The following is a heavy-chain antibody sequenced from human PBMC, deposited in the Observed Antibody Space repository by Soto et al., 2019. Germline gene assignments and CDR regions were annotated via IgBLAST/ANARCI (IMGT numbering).Heavy chain of an antibody. D-gene: IGHD2-2*01. Sequence: SETLSLTCAVYGGSFSGYYWSWIRQPPGKGLEWIGEINHSGSTNYNPSLKSRVTISVDTSKNQFSLKLSSVTAADTAVYYCARGQLGGHGWFDPWGQGTLVTVSS. CDR1: GGSFSGYY. CDR2: INHSGST. J-gene: IGHJ5*02. CDR3: ARGQLGGHGWFDP. V-gene: IGHV4-34*01.